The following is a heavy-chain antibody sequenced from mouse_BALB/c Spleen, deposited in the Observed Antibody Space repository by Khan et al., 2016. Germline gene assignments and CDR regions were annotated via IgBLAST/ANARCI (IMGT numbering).Heavy chain of an antibody. CDR1: GFNIKDTY. CDR3: ARAYPYYGMDY. J-gene: IGHJ4*01. Sequence: VQLQQSGAELVKPGASVKLSCTASGFNIKDTYMHWVKQRPEQGLEWIGRIDPANGNTKYDPKFQGKATITADTSSNTAYLQLSSLTSEDTAVYYCARAYPYYGMDYWGQGTSVTVAS. CDR2: IDPANGNT. V-gene: IGHV14-3*02.